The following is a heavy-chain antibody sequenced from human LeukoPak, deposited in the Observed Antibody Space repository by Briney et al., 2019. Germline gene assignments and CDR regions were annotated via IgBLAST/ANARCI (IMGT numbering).Heavy chain of an antibody. V-gene: IGHV3-23*01. D-gene: IGHD2-2*01. CDR3: ARGPEVPSATYYFDS. CDR1: GFTFNTYA. Sequence: GGSLRLSCAASGFTFNTYAMTWVRQAPGKGLKWVSGISASGGSTYYADSVKGRFTISRDNSRNTLYLRMLTLRAEDTAIYYCARGPEVPSATYYFDSWGQGALVTVSS. J-gene: IGHJ4*02. CDR2: ISASGGST.